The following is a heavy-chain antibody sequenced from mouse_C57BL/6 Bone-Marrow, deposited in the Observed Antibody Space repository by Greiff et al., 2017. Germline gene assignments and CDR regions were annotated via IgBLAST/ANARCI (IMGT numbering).Heavy chain of an antibody. V-gene: IGHV5-6*01. CDR3: ARHLYGSSYAMDY. Sequence: EVQVVESGGDLVKPGGSLKLSCAASGFTFSSYGMSWVRQTPDKRLEWVATISSGGSYTYYPDSVKGRFTISRDNAKNTLYLQMSSLKSEDTAMYYCARHLYGSSYAMDYWGQGTSVTVSS. D-gene: IGHD1-1*01. CDR2: ISSGGSYT. J-gene: IGHJ4*01. CDR1: GFTFSSYG.